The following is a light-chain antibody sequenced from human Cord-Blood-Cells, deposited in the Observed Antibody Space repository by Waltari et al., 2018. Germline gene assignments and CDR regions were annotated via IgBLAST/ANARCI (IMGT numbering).Light chain of an antibody. CDR1: QDISNY. CDR2: DAS. CDR3: QQYDNLPLT. V-gene: IGKV1-33*01. Sequence: DIQMTQSPSSLSASVGDSVTITCQASQDISNYLNWYQQKPGKAPKLLIYDASNLETGDPSRFSGSGSGTDFTFTISSLQPEDMATYYCQQYDNLPLTFGGGIKVESK. J-gene: IGKJ4*01.